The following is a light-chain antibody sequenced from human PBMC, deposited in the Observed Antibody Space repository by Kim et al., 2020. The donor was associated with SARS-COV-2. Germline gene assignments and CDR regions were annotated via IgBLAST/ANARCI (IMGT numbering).Light chain of an antibody. CDR1: QSVSSN. CDR2: GAS. V-gene: IGKV3-15*01. Sequence: EIVITQSPATLSVSPGERATLSCRASQSVSSNLAWYQQKPGQAPRLLIYGASTRATGIPGRFSGSGSGKEFTLTISSLQSEDFAVYYCQQYSHWPLTFGGGTKVDIK. CDR3: QQYSHWPLT. J-gene: IGKJ4*01.